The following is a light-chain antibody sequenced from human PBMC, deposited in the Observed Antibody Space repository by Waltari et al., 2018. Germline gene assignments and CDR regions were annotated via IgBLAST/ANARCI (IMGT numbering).Light chain of an antibody. CDR1: QSVSNN. CDR3: HQYNRWPRT. V-gene: IGKV3D-15*01. CDR2: GAS. J-gene: IGKJ1*01. Sequence: EIVMTQSPATLSVSPGERATLSCRASQSVSNNFARYQQKPGQTPRLLIYGASIRATGIPARFSGSGYGKEFTLTISSLQSEDFAVYYCHQYNRWPRTFGQGTKVEIK.